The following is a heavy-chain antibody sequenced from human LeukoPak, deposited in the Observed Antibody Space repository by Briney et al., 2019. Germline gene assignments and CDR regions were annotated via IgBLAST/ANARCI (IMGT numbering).Heavy chain of an antibody. D-gene: IGHD6-6*01. CDR2: ISSSSSYI. V-gene: IGHV3-21*01. Sequence: GGSLRLSCAASGFTVSSNYMSWVRQAPGKGLEWVSSISSSSSYIYYADSVKGRFTISRDNAKNSLYLQMNSLRAEDTAVYYCARSGSSDWFDPWGQGTLVTVSS. CDR3: ARSGSSDWFDP. CDR1: GFTVSSNY. J-gene: IGHJ5*02.